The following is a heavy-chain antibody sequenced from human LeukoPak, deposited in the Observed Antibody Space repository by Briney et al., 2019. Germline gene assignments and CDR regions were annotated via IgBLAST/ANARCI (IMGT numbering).Heavy chain of an antibody. J-gene: IGHJ3*02. V-gene: IGHV1-18*01. Sequence: ASVKVSCKASGYTFTSYGISWVRQAPGQGLEWMGWISAYNGNTNYAQKLQGRVTMTTDTSTSTAYMELRSLRSDDTAVYYCARGGGYYYDSSGYYPSGAFDIWGQGTMVTASS. CDR2: ISAYNGNT. CDR3: ARGGGYYYDSSGYYPSGAFDI. CDR1: GYTFTSYG. D-gene: IGHD3-22*01.